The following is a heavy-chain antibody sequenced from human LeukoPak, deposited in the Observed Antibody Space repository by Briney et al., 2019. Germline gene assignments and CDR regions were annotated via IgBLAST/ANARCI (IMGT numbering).Heavy chain of an antibody. CDR3: ARDAYYDIFTGYSNYYYYGMDV. CDR2: ISAYNGNT. D-gene: IGHD3-9*01. V-gene: IGHV1-18*01. J-gene: IGHJ6*02. Sequence: ASVKVSCKPSGYTFTTYGISWVRQAPGQGLEWMGWISAYNGNTNYAQKLQGRVTMTTDTSTSTAYMELRSLRSDNTAVYYCARDAYYDIFTGYSNYYYYGMDVWGQGTTVTVSS. CDR1: GYTFTTYG.